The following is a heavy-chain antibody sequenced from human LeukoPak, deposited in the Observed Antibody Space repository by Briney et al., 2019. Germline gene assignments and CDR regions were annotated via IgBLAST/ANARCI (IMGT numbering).Heavy chain of an antibody. CDR2: IYHSGST. D-gene: IGHD5-24*01. CDR3: ARGEMATVFL. V-gene: IGHV4-38-2*02. Sequence: SETLSLTCTVSGYSISSGYYWDWVRQPPGKGLEWIGNIYHSGSTYYNPSLKSRVTILIDPSKTQFSLRLNSVTAADTAVYFCARGEMATVFLWGQGTLVTVSS. J-gene: IGHJ4*02. CDR1: GYSISSGYY.